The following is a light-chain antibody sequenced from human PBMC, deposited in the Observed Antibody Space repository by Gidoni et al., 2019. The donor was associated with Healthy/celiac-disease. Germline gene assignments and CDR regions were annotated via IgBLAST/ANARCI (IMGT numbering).Light chain of an antibody. Sequence: DTQMPQSPSSLSASVGDRVTITCRASQSISSYVNWYQQKPGKAPKLLSYAASSLQSGVPSRFSGSGSGTDFSLTISSLQPEDFATYYCQQSYSTPPCTFGQGTKVEIK. CDR1: QSISSY. V-gene: IGKV1-39*01. J-gene: IGKJ1*01. CDR3: QQSYSTPPCT. CDR2: AAS.